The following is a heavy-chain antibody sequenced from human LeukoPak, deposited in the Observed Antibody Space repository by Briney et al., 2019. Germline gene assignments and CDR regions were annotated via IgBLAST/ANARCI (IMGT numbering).Heavy chain of an antibody. CDR2: ISSSSSYI. CDR1: GFTFSSYS. V-gene: IGHV3-21*01. J-gene: IGHJ3*02. Sequence: GGSLRLSCAASGFTFSSYSMNWVRQAPGKGLEWVSSISSSSSYIYYADSVKGRFTISRDNAKNSLYLQMNSLRAEDTAVYYCAKDLALYYYDSSAQDIWGQGTMVTVSS. D-gene: IGHD3-22*01. CDR3: AKDLALYYYDSSAQDI.